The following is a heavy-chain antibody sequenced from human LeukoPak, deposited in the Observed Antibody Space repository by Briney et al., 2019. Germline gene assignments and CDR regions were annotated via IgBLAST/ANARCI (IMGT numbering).Heavy chain of an antibody. CDR2: ISYDGSNK. V-gene: IGHV3-30*18. CDR1: GFTFSSYG. CDR3: AKASGCSSTSCQWGYYYGMDV. Sequence: GGSLRLSCAASGFTFSSYGMHWVRQAPGKGLEWVAVISYDGSNKYYADSVKGRFTISRDNSKNTLYLQMNSLRAEDTAVYYCAKASGCSSTSCQWGYYYGMDVWGQGTTVTVSS. D-gene: IGHD2-2*01. J-gene: IGHJ6*02.